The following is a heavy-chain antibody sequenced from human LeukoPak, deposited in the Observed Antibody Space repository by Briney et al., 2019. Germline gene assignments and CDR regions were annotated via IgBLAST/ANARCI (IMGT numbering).Heavy chain of an antibody. Sequence: SETLSLTCAVSGGSISSSNWWSWVRQPPGKGLEWIGEIYHSGSTNYNPSLNSRVTISVDKSKNQFSLKLSSVTAADTAVYYCARRVLGIAALEAFDIWGQGAMVTVS. D-gene: IGHD6-13*01. J-gene: IGHJ3*02. V-gene: IGHV4-4*02. CDR3: ARRVLGIAALEAFDI. CDR2: IYHSGST. CDR1: GGSISSSNW.